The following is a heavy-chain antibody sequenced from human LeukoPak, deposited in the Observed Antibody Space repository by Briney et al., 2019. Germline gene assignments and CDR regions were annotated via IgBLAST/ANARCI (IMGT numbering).Heavy chain of an antibody. CDR2: ISSTSAYI. J-gene: IGHJ5*01. CDR1: GFTFSSYS. D-gene: IGHD6-19*01. Sequence: GGSLRLSCAASGFTFSSYSINWVRQAPGKGLDWVSSISSTSAYIYYAESVKGRFSISRDNVDNVVHLQMSSLRNEDTAFYYCARVAVAGPTGWFDSWGQGTLVTVSS. CDR3: ARVAVAGPTGWFDS. V-gene: IGHV3-21*01.